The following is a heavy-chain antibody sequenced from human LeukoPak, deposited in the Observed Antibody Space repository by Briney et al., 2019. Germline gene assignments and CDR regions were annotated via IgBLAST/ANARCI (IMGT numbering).Heavy chain of an antibody. J-gene: IGHJ4*02. V-gene: IGHV1-2*06. Sequence: GASVKVSCKASGYTFTGYYMHWVRQAPGQRLEWMGRINPNSGGTNYAQKFQGRVTMTRDTSISTAYMELSRLRSDDTAVYYCARARGDYGDYYFDYWGQGTLVTVSS. CDR2: INPNSGGT. CDR3: ARARGDYGDYYFDY. CDR1: GYTFTGYY. D-gene: IGHD4-17*01.